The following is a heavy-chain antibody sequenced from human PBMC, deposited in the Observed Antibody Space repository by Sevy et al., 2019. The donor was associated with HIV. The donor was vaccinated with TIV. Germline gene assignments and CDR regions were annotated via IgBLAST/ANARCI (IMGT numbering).Heavy chain of an antibody. CDR2: KKEDGSEK. CDR3: AKDVY. CDR1: GFTFSTHW. J-gene: IGHJ4*02. V-gene: IGHV3-7*03. Sequence: GGLRLSCAASGFTFSTHWMSWVRQAPGKGMEWVANKKEDGSEKYYVDSVKGRLTISRDNAKNSLFLQMNSLRAEDTAVYYCAKDVYWGQGTLVTVSS.